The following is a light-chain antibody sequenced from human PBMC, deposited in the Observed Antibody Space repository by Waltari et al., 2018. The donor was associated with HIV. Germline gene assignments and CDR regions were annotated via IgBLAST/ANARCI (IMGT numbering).Light chain of an antibody. V-gene: IGLV4-69*01. CDR3: QTWATGIQV. J-gene: IGLJ3*02. CDR2: VNSDGSH. Sequence: QLVLTQSPSVSASLGASVKLTCTLSSGHSSYAIAWHQKQAEKGPRYLMKVNSDGSHNKGDGIPDRFSGSSSGAERYLTISSLQSEDEADYYCQTWATGIQVFGGGTKLTVL. CDR1: SGHSSYA.